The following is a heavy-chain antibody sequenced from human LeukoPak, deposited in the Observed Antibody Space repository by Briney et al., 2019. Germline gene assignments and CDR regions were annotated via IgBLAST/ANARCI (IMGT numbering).Heavy chain of an antibody. Sequence: ASVKVSCKASGYTFTGYYMHWVRQAPGQGLEWMGWINPNSGGTNYAQKFQGRVTMTRDTSISTASMELSRLRSDDTAVYYCAREGGGYYYDSSGYYPLDYWGQGTLVTVSS. CDR3: AREGGGYYYDSSGYYPLDY. CDR2: INPNSGGT. J-gene: IGHJ4*02. D-gene: IGHD3-22*01. CDR1: GYTFTGYY. V-gene: IGHV1-2*02.